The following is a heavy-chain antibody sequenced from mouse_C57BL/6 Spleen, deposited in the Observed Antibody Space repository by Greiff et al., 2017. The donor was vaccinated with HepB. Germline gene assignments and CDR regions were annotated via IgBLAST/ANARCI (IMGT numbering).Heavy chain of an antibody. CDR3: ARSRGSSLYYAMDY. Sequence: QVQLKQPGAELVKPGASVKLSCKASGYTFTSYWMHWVKQRPGRGLEWIGRIDPNSGGTKYNEKFKSKATLTVDKPSSTAYMQLSSLTSEDSAVYYCARSRGSSLYYAMDYWGRGTSVTVSS. J-gene: IGHJ4*01. CDR1: GYTFTSYW. CDR2: IDPNSGGT. D-gene: IGHD1-1*01. V-gene: IGHV1-72*01.